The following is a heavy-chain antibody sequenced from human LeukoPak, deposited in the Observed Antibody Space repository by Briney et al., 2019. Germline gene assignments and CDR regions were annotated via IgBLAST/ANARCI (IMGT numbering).Heavy chain of an antibody. V-gene: IGHV4-59*12. D-gene: IGHD2-8*01. J-gene: IGHJ4*02. CDR1: GFTFSSYA. CDR3: ARDLGLISDY. CDR2: IYYSGST. Sequence: GSLRLSCAASGFTFSSYAMHWVRQAPGKGLEWIGYIYYSGSTNYNPSLKSRVTISVDTSKNQFSLKLSSVTAADTAVYYCARDLGLISDYWGQGTLVTVSS.